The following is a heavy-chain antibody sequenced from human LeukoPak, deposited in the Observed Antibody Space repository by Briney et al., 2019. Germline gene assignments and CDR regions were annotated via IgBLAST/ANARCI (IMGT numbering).Heavy chain of an antibody. CDR3: ATFSNYEGEVHY. CDR2: ITGGSTYT. J-gene: IGHJ4*02. V-gene: IGHV3-11*06. CDR1: GFTFSDYY. Sequence: GGSLRLSCAASGFTFSDYYMSWIRLAPGKGLEWVSYITGGSTYTDYADSVKGRFTISRDNAKSSLYLQMNSLRAEDTAVYFCATFSNYEGEVHYWGQGTLVTVSS. D-gene: IGHD4-11*01.